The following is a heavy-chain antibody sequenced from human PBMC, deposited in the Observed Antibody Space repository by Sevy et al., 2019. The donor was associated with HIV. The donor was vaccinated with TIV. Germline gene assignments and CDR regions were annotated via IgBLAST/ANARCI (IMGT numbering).Heavy chain of an antibody. D-gene: IGHD3-3*01. Sequence: SETLSLTCTFSGGSISTHSWSWIRRPPGKGLEWIGYMYYSGSTNYNPSLKSRVTMSMDASKNQFSLNLSSVTAADTAVYYCARLYDPRGRMEFDPWGQRTLVTVSS. CDR1: GGSISTHS. J-gene: IGHJ5*02. V-gene: IGHV4-59*11. CDR3: ARLYDPRGRMEFDP. CDR2: MYYSGST.